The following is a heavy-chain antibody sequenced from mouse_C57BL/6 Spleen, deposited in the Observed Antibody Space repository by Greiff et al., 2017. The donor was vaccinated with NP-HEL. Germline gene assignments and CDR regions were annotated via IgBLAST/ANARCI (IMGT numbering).Heavy chain of an antibody. CDR3: ARRASSHYFDY. D-gene: IGHD3-2*02. CDR1: GYAFTNYL. J-gene: IGHJ2*01. Sequence: QVQLKESGAELVRPGTSVKVSCKASGYAFTNYLIEWVKQRPGQGLEWIGVINPGSGGTNYNEKFKGKATLTADKSSSTAYMQLSSLTSEDSAVYFCARRASSHYFDYWGQGTTLTVSS. CDR2: INPGSGGT. V-gene: IGHV1-54*01.